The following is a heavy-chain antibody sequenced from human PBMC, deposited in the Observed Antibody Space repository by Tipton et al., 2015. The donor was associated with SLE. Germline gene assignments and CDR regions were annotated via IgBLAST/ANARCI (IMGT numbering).Heavy chain of an antibody. CDR3: ARRYSSSWYERGLDY. CDR1: GVSISRSSYY. J-gene: IGHJ4*02. Sequence: TLSLTCTVSGVSISRSSYYWGWIRQSPGKGLEWIGSIYYSGSTYYNTSLKSRVTISVDTSKNQFSLKLSSVTAADTAVYYCARRYSSSWYERGLDYWGQGTLVTVSS. CDR2: IYYSGST. V-gene: IGHV4-39*07. D-gene: IGHD6-13*01.